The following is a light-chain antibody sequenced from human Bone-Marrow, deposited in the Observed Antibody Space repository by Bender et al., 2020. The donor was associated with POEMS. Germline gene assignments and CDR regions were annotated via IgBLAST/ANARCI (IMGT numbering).Light chain of an antibody. CDR1: SSNIGAYNY. Sequence: QSALTQPRSVSGSPGQSVTISCTGSSSNIGAYNYVSWYQQHPGKAPKLIIYDVSDRPSGVSNRFSGSKSGNTASLTISGLQADDEADYYCSSYTSISTLVFGGGTKVTVL. V-gene: IGLV2-14*03. CDR2: DVS. J-gene: IGLJ2*01. CDR3: SSYTSISTLV.